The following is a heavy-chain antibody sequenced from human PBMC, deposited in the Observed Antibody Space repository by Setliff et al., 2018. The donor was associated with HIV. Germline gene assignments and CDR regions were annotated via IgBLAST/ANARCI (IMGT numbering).Heavy chain of an antibody. CDR2: ISSSTSTI. Sequence: GGSLRLSCAASGFTFSGYSMNWVRQAPGKGLEWVSYISSSTSTIYYADSVKGRFTISRDNAKNSLYLQMNSLRAEDTAVYYCARDTRDGYRGVEYWYFDLWGRGTLVTVS. CDR3: ARDTRDGYRGVEYWYFDL. V-gene: IGHV3-48*01. J-gene: IGHJ2*01. CDR1: GFTFSGYS. D-gene: IGHD5-12*01.